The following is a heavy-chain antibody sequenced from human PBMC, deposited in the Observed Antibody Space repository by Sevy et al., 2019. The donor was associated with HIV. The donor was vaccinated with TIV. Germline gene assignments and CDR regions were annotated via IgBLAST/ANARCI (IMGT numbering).Heavy chain of an antibody. CDR3: ARGGYYYDNAAYYAFDS. V-gene: IGHV3-33*01. J-gene: IGHJ4*02. D-gene: IGHD3-22*01. CDR1: GFTFSNYA. CDR2: IWSDGAYQ. Sequence: GGSLRLSCSAAGFTFSNYAMHWVRQAPGKGLEWVAIIWSDGAYQYHGDSVKGRFTISRANSKNTLYLQMNNVGVEDTAVYYCARGGYYYDNAAYYAFDSWGQGTLVTVSS.